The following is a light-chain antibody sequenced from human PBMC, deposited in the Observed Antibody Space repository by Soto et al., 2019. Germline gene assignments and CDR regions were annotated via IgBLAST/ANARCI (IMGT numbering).Light chain of an antibody. J-gene: IGKJ5*01. CDR1: RSLDSGQ. CDR2: DAF. Sequence: EIVFTQSPCTLSLSPGESATLSCRASRSLDSGQLAWYQQKVGRAPRLLIHDAFIRATGIPDRFSGSGSGTDFTLTIARLEPEDFAVYYCQQYGGSPRTFGQGTRLEIK. V-gene: IGKV3-20*01. CDR3: QQYGGSPRT.